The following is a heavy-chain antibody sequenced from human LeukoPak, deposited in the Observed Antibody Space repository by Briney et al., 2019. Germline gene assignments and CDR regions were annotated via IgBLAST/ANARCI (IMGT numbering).Heavy chain of an antibody. J-gene: IGHJ4*02. Sequence: GRSLRLSCSASGFTFSNYALHWVRQAPGKGLEWVAVISYDGSNKYYADSVKGRFTISRDNSKSTLYLQMNSLRAEDTAVYYCATWGDGYNSDNWGQGTLVTVSS. CDR1: GFTFSNYA. CDR2: ISYDGSNK. CDR3: ATWGDGYNSDN. D-gene: IGHD5-24*01. V-gene: IGHV3-30-3*01.